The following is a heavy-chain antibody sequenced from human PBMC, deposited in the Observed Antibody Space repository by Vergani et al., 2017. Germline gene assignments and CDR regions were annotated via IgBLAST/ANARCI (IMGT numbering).Heavy chain of an antibody. CDR2: ISYDGSNK. D-gene: IGHD3-3*01. J-gene: IGHJ4*02. V-gene: IGHV3-30*18. CDR3: AKGSDFWSGYYGN. Sequence: VQLVESGGGLVQPGRSLRLSCTASGFTFSSYGMHWVRQAPGKGLEWVAVISYDGSNKYYADSVKGRFTISRDNSKNTLYLQMNSLRAEDTAVYYCAKGSDFWSGYYGNWGQGTLVTVSS. CDR1: GFTFSSYG.